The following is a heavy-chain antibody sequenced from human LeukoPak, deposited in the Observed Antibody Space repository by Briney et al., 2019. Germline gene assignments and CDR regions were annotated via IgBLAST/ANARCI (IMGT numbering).Heavy chain of an antibody. CDR1: GFAFSSYG. D-gene: IGHD3-10*01. CDR2: ISYDGSNK. CDR3: ARGGYYASGRPY. Sequence: GGSLRLSCAASGFAFSSYGMHWVRQAPGKGLEWVAVISYDGSNKYYADSVKGRFTISRDNSKNTLYLQMNSLRAEDTAVYYCARGGYYASGRPYWGQGTLVTVSS. V-gene: IGHV3-30*03. J-gene: IGHJ4*02.